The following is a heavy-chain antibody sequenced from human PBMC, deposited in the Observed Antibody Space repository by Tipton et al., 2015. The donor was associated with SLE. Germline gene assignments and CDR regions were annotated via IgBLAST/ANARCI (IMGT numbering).Heavy chain of an antibody. CDR3: AREQWGYYYMDV. CDR2: AYTSDST. J-gene: IGHJ6*03. V-gene: IGHV4-61*02. CDR1: GGSISRGLYY. D-gene: IGHD7-27*01. Sequence: TLSLTCTVFGGSISRGLYYWTWIRQPAGKTLEWIGRAYTSDSTNYSPSLKSRVTISVDASKNQFSLKMASVTAADTAVYYCAREQWGYYYMDVWGKGTTVTVSS.